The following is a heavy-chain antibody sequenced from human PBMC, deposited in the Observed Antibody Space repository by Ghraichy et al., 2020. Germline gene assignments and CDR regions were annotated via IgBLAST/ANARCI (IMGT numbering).Heavy chain of an antibody. J-gene: IGHJ5*02. V-gene: IGHV6-1*01. Sequence: SQTLSLTCAISGDSVSSNSAAWNWIRQSPSRGLEWLGRTYYRSKWYNDYAVSVKSRITINPDTSKNQFSLQLNSVTPEDTAVYYCARGICSGGSCSSWFDPWGQGTLVTVSS. CDR2: TYYRSKWYN. D-gene: IGHD2-15*01. CDR1: GDSVSSNSAA. CDR3: ARGICSGGSCSSWFDP.